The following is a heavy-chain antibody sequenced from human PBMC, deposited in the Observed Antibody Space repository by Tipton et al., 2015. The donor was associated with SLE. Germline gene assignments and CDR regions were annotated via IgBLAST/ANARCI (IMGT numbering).Heavy chain of an antibody. CDR2: VCNSVST. J-gene: IGHJ6*04. V-gene: IGHV4-59*12. CDR3: ARATDWNLSPDV. CDR1: GGSISSFC. D-gene: IGHD1-7*01. Sequence: TLSLTCTVSGGSISSFCWNWIRQSPGKGLEWIACVCNSVSTNYDPSLKSRGTISVDTSKNHFSLELTSVTAADTAVYYCARATDWNLSPDVWGKGTTVTVSS.